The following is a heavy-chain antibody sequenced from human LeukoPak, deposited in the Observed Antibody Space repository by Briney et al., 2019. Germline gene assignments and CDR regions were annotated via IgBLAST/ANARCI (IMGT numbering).Heavy chain of an antibody. V-gene: IGHV4-31*02. J-gene: IGHJ3*02. CDR3: AREPARGAFDI. D-gene: IGHD3-10*01. CDR1: GFTFSSYA. Sequence: LRLSCAASGFTFSSYAMSWIRQHPGKGLEWIGYIYYSGSTYYNPSLKSRVTISVDTSKNQFSLKLSSVTAADTAVYYCAREPARGAFDIWGQGTMVTVSS. CDR2: IYYSGST.